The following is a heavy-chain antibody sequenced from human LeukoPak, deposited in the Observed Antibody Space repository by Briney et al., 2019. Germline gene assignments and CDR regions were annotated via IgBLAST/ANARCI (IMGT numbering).Heavy chain of an antibody. D-gene: IGHD3-3*01. Sequence: ASVKVSCKASGGTFSSYAISWVRQAPGQGLEWMGGIIPIFGTANYAQKFQGRVTITTDESTSTAYMELSSLRSEDTAVYYCARGRITIFGPPAGYYYMDVWGKGTTVTVSS. CDR2: IIPIFGTA. J-gene: IGHJ6*03. V-gene: IGHV1-69*05. CDR1: GGTFSSYA. CDR3: ARGRITIFGPPAGYYYMDV.